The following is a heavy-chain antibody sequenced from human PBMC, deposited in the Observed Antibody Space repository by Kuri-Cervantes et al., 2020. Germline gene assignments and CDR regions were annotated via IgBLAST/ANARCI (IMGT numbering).Heavy chain of an antibody. V-gene: IGHV4-31*01. CDR2: IYYSGST. CDR3: ARGGSVVVPAAIERGLCYDMDV. J-gene: IGHJ6*02. D-gene: IGHD2-2*01. Sequence: SCTVSGGSISSGGYYWSWIRQHPGKGLEWIGYIYYSGSTYYNPSLKSLVTISVDTSKNQFSLKLSSVTAADTAVYYCARGGSVVVPAAIERGLCYDMDVWGQGTTVTVSS. CDR1: GGSISSGGYY.